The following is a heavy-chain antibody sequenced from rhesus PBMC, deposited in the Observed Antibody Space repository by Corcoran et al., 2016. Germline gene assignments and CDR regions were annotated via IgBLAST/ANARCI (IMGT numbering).Heavy chain of an antibody. CDR3: AKDFVY. Sequence: EVQLVQSGAEVKRPGESLKISCKTSGYSFTSYWISWVRQMPGKGLEWMGAIDPMNSDDKYSTSFHGQVPTSADKSINTAYLQGSSLKASDSATYYCAKDFVYWGQGVLVTVSS. CDR1: GYSFTSYW. D-gene: IGHD3-3*01. V-gene: IGHV5-2*01. J-gene: IGHJ4*01. CDR2: IDPMNSDD.